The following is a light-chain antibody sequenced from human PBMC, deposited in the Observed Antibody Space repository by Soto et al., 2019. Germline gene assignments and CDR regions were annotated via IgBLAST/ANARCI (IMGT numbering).Light chain of an antibody. CDR1: QSVSSY. CDR3: QQRSNWPST. V-gene: IGKV3-11*01. Sequence: EIVLTQSPATLSLSPGERATLSCRASQSVSSYLAWYQQKPGQAPRLLIYDASNRSTGIPARFSGSWSGTDFTLDISSLEPEDFAVYYGQQRSNWPSTFGGGTKVEIK. CDR2: DAS. J-gene: IGKJ4*01.